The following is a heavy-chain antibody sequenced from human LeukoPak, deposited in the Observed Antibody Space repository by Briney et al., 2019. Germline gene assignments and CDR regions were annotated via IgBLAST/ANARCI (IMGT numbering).Heavy chain of an antibody. D-gene: IGHD3-10*01. CDR2: IYYTGTT. J-gene: IGHJ5*02. CDR1: GVSINSHY. V-gene: IGHV4-59*11. Sequence: SETLSLTCTVSGVSINSHYWNWIRQPPGKGLEWIGHIYYTGTTNYNPSLKSRVTISVDRSKNHFSLKLKSVTNADTAVYYCARAGPWQIDPWGQGILVTVSS. CDR3: ARAGPWQIDP.